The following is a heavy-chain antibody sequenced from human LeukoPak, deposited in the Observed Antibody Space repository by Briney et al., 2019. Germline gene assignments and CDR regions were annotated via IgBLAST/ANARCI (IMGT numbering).Heavy chain of an antibody. CDR2: IIPIFGTA. CDR3: ARGKDYVWGSYRTALDP. D-gene: IGHD3-16*02. V-gene: IGHV1-69*13. Sequence: SVKVSCKASGGTFSSYAISWVRQAPGQGLEWMGGIIPIFGTANYAQKFQGRVTITADESTSTAYMELSSLRSEDTAVYYCARGKDYVWGSYRTALDPWGQGTLVTVSS. CDR1: GGTFSSYA. J-gene: IGHJ5*02.